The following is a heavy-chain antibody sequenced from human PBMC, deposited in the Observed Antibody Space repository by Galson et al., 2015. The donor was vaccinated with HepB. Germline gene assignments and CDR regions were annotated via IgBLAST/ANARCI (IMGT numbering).Heavy chain of an antibody. CDR3: TRPGTYDSSGYYKDY. Sequence: SLRLSCAASGFTFSGSAMHWVRQASGKGLEWVGRIRSKANSYATAYAASVKGRFTISRDDSKNTAYLQMNSLKTEDTAVYYCTRPGTYDSSGYYKDYWGQGTLVTVSS. CDR2: IRSKANSYAT. J-gene: IGHJ4*02. CDR1: GFTFSGSA. D-gene: IGHD3-22*01. V-gene: IGHV3-73*01.